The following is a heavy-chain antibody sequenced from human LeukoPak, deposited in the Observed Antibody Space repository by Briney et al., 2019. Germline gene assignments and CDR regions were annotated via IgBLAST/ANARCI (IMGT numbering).Heavy chain of an antibody. V-gene: IGHV1-18*01. CDR2: ISAYNGNT. CDR3: AREGLRGYYDSSGYYRNDY. J-gene: IGHJ4*02. Sequence: ASVKVSCKASGYTFTSYGISWVRQAPGQGLEWMGWISAYNGNTNYAQKLQGRVTMTTGTSTSTAYMELRSLRSDDTAVYYCAREGLRGYYDSSGYYRNDYWGQGTLVTVSS. D-gene: IGHD3-22*01. CDR1: GYTFTSYG.